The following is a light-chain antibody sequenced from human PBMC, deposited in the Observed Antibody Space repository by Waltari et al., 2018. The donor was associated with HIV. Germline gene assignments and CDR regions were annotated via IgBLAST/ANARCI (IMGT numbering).Light chain of an antibody. CDR1: QSVTSD. CDR3: QQYNNWPPAWT. V-gene: IGKV3D-15*01. Sequence: IVMTQPPATLSVSPGERATLSCWARQSVTSDLAWYRQRPGQAPRLLIYDASTRATGIPARFSGSGSETDFTLTISSLQSEDVAVYYCQQYNNWPPAWTFGRGSQVEI. J-gene: IGKJ1*01. CDR2: DAS.